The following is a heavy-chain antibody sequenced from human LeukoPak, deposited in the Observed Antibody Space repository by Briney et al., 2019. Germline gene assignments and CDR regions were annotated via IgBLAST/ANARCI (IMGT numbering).Heavy chain of an antibody. CDR1: GFTFRSFW. CDR3: ARSATDAFDI. Sequence: GGSLRLSCAASGFTFRSFWMHWVRQDPGKGLVWVSHMNGDGTSISYADSVKGRFTISRDNAKNTLYLQMNRLKAEDTAVYYCARSATDAFDIWGQGTMVTVSS. V-gene: IGHV3-74*01. J-gene: IGHJ3*02. D-gene: IGHD3-3*01. CDR2: MNGDGTSI.